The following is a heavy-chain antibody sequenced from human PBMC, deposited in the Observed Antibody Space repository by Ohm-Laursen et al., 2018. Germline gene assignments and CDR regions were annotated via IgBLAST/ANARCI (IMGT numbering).Heavy chain of an antibody. Sequence: SLRLSCAASGFTFSSYTMNWVRQAPGKGLECVSYISGSAGTIYHADSVKGRFTISRDNAKNSLFLQMNSLRAEDTAVYYCARSNGMDVWGQGTMVTVSS. J-gene: IGHJ6*02. CDR3: ARSNGMDV. CDR1: GFTFSSYT. CDR2: ISGSAGTI. V-gene: IGHV3-48*01.